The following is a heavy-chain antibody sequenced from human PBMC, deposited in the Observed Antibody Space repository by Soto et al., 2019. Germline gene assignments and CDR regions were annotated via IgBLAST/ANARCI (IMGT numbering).Heavy chain of an antibody. Sequence: QVQLQESGPGLVKPSQTLSLTCTVSGGSISSGGYYWSWIRQHPGKGMEWIGSIYDSGSTYYNPYIKRRVNISGHTSKNQLSLKLRSVTAADTAGYYWARGVLHWGQGTLVTVSS. V-gene: IGHV4-31*03. D-gene: IGHD3-16*01. CDR2: IYDSGST. CDR1: GGSISSGGYY. CDR3: ARGVLH. J-gene: IGHJ4*02.